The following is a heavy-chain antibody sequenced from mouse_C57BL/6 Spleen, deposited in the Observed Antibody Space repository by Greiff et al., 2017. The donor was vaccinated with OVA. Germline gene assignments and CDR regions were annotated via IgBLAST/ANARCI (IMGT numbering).Heavy chain of an antibody. J-gene: IGHJ3*01. V-gene: IGHV14-1*01. CDR2: IDPEDGDT. CDR1: GFNIKDYY. CDR3: TTEGNDYDWFAY. D-gene: IGHD2-4*01. Sequence: VQLQQSGAELVRPGASVKLSCTASGFNIKDYYMHWVKQRPEQGLEWIGRIDPEDGDTEYAPKFQGKATMTADTSSNTAYLQLISLTSEDTAVYYCTTEGNDYDWFAYWGQGTLVTVSA.